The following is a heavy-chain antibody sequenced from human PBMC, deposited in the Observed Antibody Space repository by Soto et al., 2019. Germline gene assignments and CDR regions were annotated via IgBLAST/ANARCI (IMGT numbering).Heavy chain of an antibody. D-gene: IGHD6-19*01. Sequence: QVQLQESGPGLVKPSETLSLSCTVSGDPISRYHWSWIRQTPGKGLEWIGYVHNSGSTSYNPSLKSRLTISIDTSRKQFSLRLRSVTAADTAVYYCTGDRNNRVWYKYWGQGTLVTVSS. CDR1: GDPISRYH. J-gene: IGHJ4*02. CDR3: TGDRNNRVWYKY. V-gene: IGHV4-59*01. CDR2: VHNSGST.